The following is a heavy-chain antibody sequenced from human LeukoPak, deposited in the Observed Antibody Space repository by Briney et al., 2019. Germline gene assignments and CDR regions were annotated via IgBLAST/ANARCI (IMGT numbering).Heavy chain of an antibody. CDR3: ARVDSMAYYFDY. D-gene: IGHD2/OR15-2a*01. J-gene: IGHJ4*02. V-gene: IGHV3-7*01. Sequence: GGSLRLSCAASGFALGSFWMTWVRQAPGKGLEWLATIKQDGSETYYLDSVKGRFTISRDNAKNSLYLHISSLSAEDTAVYYCARVDSMAYYFDYWGQETLVTVSS. CDR2: IKQDGSET. CDR1: GFALGSFW.